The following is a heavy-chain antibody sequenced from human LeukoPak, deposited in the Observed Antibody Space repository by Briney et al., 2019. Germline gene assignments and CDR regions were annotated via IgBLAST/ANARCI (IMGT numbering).Heavy chain of an antibody. CDR2: TYFDGST. J-gene: IGHJ4*02. CDR1: GFTINTNY. Sequence: GGSLRLSCAVSGFTINTNYTSWVRQAPGKGLEWVSVTYFDGSTYYADSVKGRFAISRDTSENTLYLQMNTLRADDTSVYYCAAMVDDYWGQGTLVTVSS. V-gene: IGHV3-66*01. D-gene: IGHD5-18*01. CDR3: AAMVDDY.